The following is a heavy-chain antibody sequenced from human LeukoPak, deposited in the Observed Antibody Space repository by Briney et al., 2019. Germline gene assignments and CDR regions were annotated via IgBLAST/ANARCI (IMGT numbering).Heavy chain of an antibody. CDR1: GYTFTSYY. J-gene: IGHJ6*02. V-gene: IGHV1-46*01. CDR2: INPSGGST. CDR3: ASSSLWSAYYYYGMDV. D-gene: IGHD5-18*01. Sequence: GASVKVSCKASGYTFTSYYVHWVRQAPGQGLEWMGIINPSGGSTSYAQKFQGRVTMTRDTSTSTVYMELSSLRSEDTAVYYCASSSLWSAYYYYGMDVWGQGTTVTVSS.